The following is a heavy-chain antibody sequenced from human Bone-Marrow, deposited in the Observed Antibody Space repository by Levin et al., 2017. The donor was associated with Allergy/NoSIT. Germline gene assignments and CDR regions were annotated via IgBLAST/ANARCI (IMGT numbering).Heavy chain of an antibody. J-gene: IGHJ6*02. V-gene: IGHV3-23*01. D-gene: IGHD2-2*01. CDR2: IRDTADTT. CDR1: GFPFSSYA. CDR3: AKDLSFSCIVVTPAMPHGGYYYGMDV. Sequence: GESLKISCEASGFPFSSYAMTWVRQAPGKGLEWVSGIRDTADTTYYADSVKGRFTISRDNSKNTLYLQMNSLRSDDTAVYYCAKDLSFSCIVVTPAMPHGGYYYGMDVWGQGATVTVSS.